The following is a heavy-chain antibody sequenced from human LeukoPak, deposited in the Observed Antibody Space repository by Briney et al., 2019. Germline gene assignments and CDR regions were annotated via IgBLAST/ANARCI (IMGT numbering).Heavy chain of an antibody. CDR3: VRDWDHYDFDS. J-gene: IGHJ5*01. Sequence: GGSLRLSCAASGFTFSNYWIHWVRQVPGKGLVWVSRISPDGNYGNYADSVKGRFTISRDNAKNTVYLQMNSLRSEDTALFYCVRDWDHYDFDSWGQGTLVTVSS. CDR2: ISPDGNYG. D-gene: IGHD3-3*01. CDR1: GFTFSNYW. V-gene: IGHV3-74*01.